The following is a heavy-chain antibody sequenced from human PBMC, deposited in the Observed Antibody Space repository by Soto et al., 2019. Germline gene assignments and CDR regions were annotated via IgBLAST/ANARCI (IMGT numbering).Heavy chain of an antibody. J-gene: IGHJ4*02. CDR2: ISGSGGST. Sequence: EVHLLESGGGLVQPGGSLRLSCAASGFTFSSYAMSWVRQAPGKGLELVAAISGSGGSTYYADSVKGRFTISGDNSKNTLYLQMNSLRAEDTAVYYCAKDPNLLWFGESFDYWGQGTLVTVSS. CDR1: GFTFSSYA. D-gene: IGHD3-10*01. CDR3: AKDPNLLWFGESFDY. V-gene: IGHV3-23*01.